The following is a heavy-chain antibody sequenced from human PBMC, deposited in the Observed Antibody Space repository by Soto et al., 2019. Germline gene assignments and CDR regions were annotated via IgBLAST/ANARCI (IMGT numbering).Heavy chain of an antibody. D-gene: IGHD6-13*01. V-gene: IGHV4-30-4*01. CDR1: GGSISSGDYY. CDR3: ARRAAAGFWFDP. J-gene: IGHJ5*02. Sequence: SETLSLTCTVSGGSISSGDYYWSWIRQPPGKGLEWIGYIYYSGSTYYNPSLKSRVTISVDTSKNQFSLKLSSVTAADTAVYYCARRAAAGFWFDPWGQGTLVTVSS. CDR2: IYYSGST.